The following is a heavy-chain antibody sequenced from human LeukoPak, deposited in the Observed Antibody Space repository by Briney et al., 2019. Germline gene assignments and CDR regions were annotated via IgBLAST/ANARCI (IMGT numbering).Heavy chain of an antibody. J-gene: IGHJ4*02. D-gene: IGHD5-24*01. V-gene: IGHV3-23*01. CDR3: AKSGYNRFDY. CDR2: ISGSGSGGST. Sequence: AGRSLRLSCAASGFTFSSYAMHWVRQAPGKGLEWVSSISGSGSGGSTFYADSVKGRFTISRDNSKNTLYLQMNSLRAEDTAVYYCAKSGYNRFDYWGQGTLVTVSS. CDR1: GFTFSSYA.